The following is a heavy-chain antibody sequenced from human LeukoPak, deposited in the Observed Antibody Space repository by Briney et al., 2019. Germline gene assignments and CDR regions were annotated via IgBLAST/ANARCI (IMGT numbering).Heavy chain of an antibody. V-gene: IGHV3-38-3*01. CDR1: GFTVSSNE. CDR3: ARDRQPYYYDSSGYFDY. Sequence: GGSLRLSCAASGFTVSSNEMSCVRQAPGEGLEWVSSISGGSTYYADSRKGRFTISRDNSKNTLHLQMNSLRAEDTAVYYCARDRQPYYYDSSGYFDYWGQGTLVTVSS. J-gene: IGHJ4*02. CDR2: ISGGST. D-gene: IGHD3-22*01.